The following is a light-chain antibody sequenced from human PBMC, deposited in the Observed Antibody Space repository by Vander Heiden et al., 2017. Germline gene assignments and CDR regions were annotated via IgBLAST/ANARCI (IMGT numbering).Light chain of an antibody. J-gene: IGKJ4*01. V-gene: IGKV1-33*01. CDR1: HDVSND. CDR3: QQYDNLPPSLT. CDR2: DAS. Sequence: DIQSTQSPPSRSASIVHRVAIPCQATHDVSNDLKRSQNKPWKATNLLIYDASNFETGVPTRFSGSGSGTDFTCTISSLQPEDIATYYCQQYDNLPPSLTFGGGTKVEIK.